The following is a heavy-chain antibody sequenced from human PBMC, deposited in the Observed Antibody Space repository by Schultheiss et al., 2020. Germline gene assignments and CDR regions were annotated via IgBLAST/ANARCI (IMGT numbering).Heavy chain of an antibody. V-gene: IGHV3-15*01. CDR3: TTHRIFTVTTFPWYLSTRDYYYYGMDV. J-gene: IGHJ6*02. CDR1: GFTFSNAW. D-gene: IGHD4-17*01. Sequence: GGSLRLSCAASGFTFSNAWMSWVRQAPGQGLEWVGRIKSKTDGGTTDYAAPVKGRFTISRDDSKNTLYLQMNSLKTEDTAVYYCTTHRIFTVTTFPWYLSTRDYYYYGMDVWGQGTTVTVSS. CDR2: IKSKTDGGTT.